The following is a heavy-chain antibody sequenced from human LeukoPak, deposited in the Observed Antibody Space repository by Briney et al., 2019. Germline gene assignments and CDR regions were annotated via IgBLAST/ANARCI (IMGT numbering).Heavy chain of an antibody. CDR3: AKLDYGDNFDY. J-gene: IGHJ4*02. Sequence: GGSLRLSCAASGFTFSSYWMSWVRQAPGKGLEWVANIKQDGSEKYYVDSVKGRFTISRDNSKNTLYLQMNSLRAEDTAVYYCAKLDYGDNFDYWGQGTLVTVSP. CDR2: IKQDGSEK. V-gene: IGHV3-7*03. D-gene: IGHD4-17*01. CDR1: GFTFSSYW.